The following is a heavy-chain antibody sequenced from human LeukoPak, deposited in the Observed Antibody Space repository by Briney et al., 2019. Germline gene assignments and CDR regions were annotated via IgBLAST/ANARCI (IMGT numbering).Heavy chain of an antibody. CDR3: AKARTSGSWLYDAFDI. CDR2: ISGSGDKT. J-gene: IGHJ3*02. Sequence: GALRLSCAASGFTFSSYSMNWVRQAPGKGLEWVSVISGSGDKTYHTDSVKGRFTISRDNSKNTVFLQMNSLRGEDTAVYYCAKARTSGSWLYDAFDIWGQGTMVTVSS. CDR1: GFTFSSYS. D-gene: IGHD6-13*01. V-gene: IGHV3-23*01.